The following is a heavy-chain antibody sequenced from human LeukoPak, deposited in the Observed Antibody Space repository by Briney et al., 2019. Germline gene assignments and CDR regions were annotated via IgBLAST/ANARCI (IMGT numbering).Heavy chain of an antibody. V-gene: IGHV1-18*01. CDR1: GYTFTSYG. CDR2: ISAYNGNT. D-gene: IGHD2-21*02. J-gene: IGHJ4*02. CDR3: ASVLYCGADCYSGRYFFDY. Sequence: ASVKVSCKASGYTFTSYGISWVRQAPGQGLEWMGWISAYNGNTNYAQTLQGRVTMTRDTSTSTVYMELSSLRSEDTAVYYCASVLYCGADCYSGRYFFDYWGQGTLVTVSS.